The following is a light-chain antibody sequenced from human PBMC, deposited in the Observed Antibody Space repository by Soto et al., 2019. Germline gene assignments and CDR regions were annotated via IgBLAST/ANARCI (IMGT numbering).Light chain of an antibody. CDR2: SNN. CDR1: SFNLGSNY. J-gene: IGLJ1*01. Sequence: QSVLTQPPSASGTPGQRVTISCSGSSFNLGSNYVYWYQQLPGTAPKLLIYSNNQRPSGVPDRFSGSKSGTSASLAISGLRSEDEADYYCAAWDDSLSGYVFGTGTKLTVL. V-gene: IGLV1-47*02. CDR3: AAWDDSLSGYV.